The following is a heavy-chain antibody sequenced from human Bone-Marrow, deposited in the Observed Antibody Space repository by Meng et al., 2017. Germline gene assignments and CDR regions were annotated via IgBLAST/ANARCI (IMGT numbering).Heavy chain of an antibody. D-gene: IGHD6-19*01. CDR1: GSTFSSYA. CDR3: ARESRDIAVAGVY. CDR2: IIPIFGTA. V-gene: IGHV1-69*01. Sequence: QGQLVQAGAGVKKAGSSVKVSGKASGSTFSSYAISWVRQAPGQGLEWMGGIIPIFGTANYAQKFQGRVTITADESTSTAYMELSSLRSEDTAVYYCARESRDIAVAGVYWGQGTLVTVSS. J-gene: IGHJ4*02.